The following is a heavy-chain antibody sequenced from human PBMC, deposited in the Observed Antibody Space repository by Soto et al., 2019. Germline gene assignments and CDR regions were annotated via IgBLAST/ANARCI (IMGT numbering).Heavy chain of an antibody. V-gene: IGHV3-20*04. CDR1: GFTFDDYG. J-gene: IGHJ4*02. Sequence: EVQLVESGGGMARPGGSLRLSCVASGFTFDDYGMSWVRQVPGKGPEWVSGINWNGGSTGYVDAVRGRFTISRDNAKNTLYLQMSDLRAEDTALYYCVRRKSGYVDYWGQGTLVTVSS. CDR2: INWNGGST. D-gene: IGHD3-3*01. CDR3: VRRKSGYVDY.